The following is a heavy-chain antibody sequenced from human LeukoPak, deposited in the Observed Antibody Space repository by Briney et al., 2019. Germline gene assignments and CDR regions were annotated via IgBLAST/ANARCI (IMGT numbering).Heavy chain of an antibody. D-gene: IGHD6-19*01. Sequence: GGSLRLSCAASGFTFDDYAMHWVRQAPGKGLEWVSGISWNSGSIGYANSVKGRFTISGDNAKNSLYLQMNSLRAEDTALYYCAKGYSSGWYGVDYWGQGTLVTVSS. CDR1: GFTFDDYA. J-gene: IGHJ4*02. CDR2: ISWNSGSI. V-gene: IGHV3-9*01. CDR3: AKGYSSGWYGVDY.